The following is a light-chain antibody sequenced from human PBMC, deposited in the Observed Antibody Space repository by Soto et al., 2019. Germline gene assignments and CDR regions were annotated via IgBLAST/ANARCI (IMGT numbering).Light chain of an antibody. J-gene: IGKJ3*01. CDR3: QQYGSSPVA. CDR2: GAS. Sequence: EIVLTQSPGTLSLSPGERATLSCRASQSVSSNYLAWYQQKPGQAPRLLIYGASSKTTGIPDRFSGSGSGTDFTLTISTLEPEDFAVYYCQQYGSSPVAFGPGTKVDIK. CDR1: QSVSSNY. V-gene: IGKV3-20*01.